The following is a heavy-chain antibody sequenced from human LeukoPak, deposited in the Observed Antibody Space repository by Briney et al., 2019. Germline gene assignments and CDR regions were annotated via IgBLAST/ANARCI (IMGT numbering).Heavy chain of an antibody. J-gene: IGHJ5*02. CDR3: ARASGGMVRANWFDP. Sequence: GGSLRLSCAASGFTFSSYSMNWVRQAPGKGLEWVSSISSSSNYIYYADSVKGRFTISRDNAKNSLYLQMNCLRAEDTAVYYCARASGGMVRANWFDPWGQGTLVTVSS. CDR2: ISSSSNYI. D-gene: IGHD3-10*01. V-gene: IGHV3-21*04. CDR1: GFTFSSYS.